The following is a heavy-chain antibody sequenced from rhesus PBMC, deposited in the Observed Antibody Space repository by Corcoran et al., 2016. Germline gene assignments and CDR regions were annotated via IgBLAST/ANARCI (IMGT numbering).Heavy chain of an antibody. J-gene: IGHJ5-1*01. Sequence: QVPLQESGPGLVKPSETLSLTCAVSGGFISKRDWWSWIRHPPGNGLEWVGNVGGGRNNTRTNPDQKSRTTISKDTSKNQFSMKLTSVSAAETAVYYWTRRRDSISSTNRFDVWGAGVLVTVSS. V-gene: IGHV4-65*02. CDR3: TRRRDSISSTNRFDV. CDR1: GGFISKRDW. D-gene: IGHD3-40*01. CDR2: VGGGRNNT.